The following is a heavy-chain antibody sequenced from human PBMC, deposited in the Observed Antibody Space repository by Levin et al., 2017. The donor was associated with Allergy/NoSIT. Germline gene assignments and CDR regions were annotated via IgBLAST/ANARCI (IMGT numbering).Heavy chain of an antibody. CDR2: IKSKIDGGTT. J-gene: IGHJ6*02. CDR3: TTPLGLLRDYYYYGMDV. Sequence: RGESLKISCAASGFTFSYAWMSWVRQAPGKGLEWVGRIKSKIDGGTTDYAAPVKGRFTISRDDSKNTLFLQMNSLKTADTAVYYCTTPLGLLRDYYYYGMDVWGQGTTVTVSS. V-gene: IGHV3-15*01. D-gene: IGHD2/OR15-2a*01. CDR1: GFTFSYAW.